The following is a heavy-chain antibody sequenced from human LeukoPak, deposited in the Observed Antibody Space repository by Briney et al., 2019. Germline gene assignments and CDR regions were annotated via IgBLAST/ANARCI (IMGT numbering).Heavy chain of an antibody. Sequence: PGGSLRLSCAASGFTFIDYYMSWIRQAPGKGLERGSYISSSSSYTNYADSVKGRFTISRDNAKNSLYLQMNSLRAEDTAVYYCARENSGRYPLYFDYWGQGTLVTVSS. CDR3: ARENSGRYPLYFDY. CDR2: ISSSSSYT. CDR1: GFTFIDYY. V-gene: IGHV3-11*06. D-gene: IGHD1-26*01. J-gene: IGHJ4*02.